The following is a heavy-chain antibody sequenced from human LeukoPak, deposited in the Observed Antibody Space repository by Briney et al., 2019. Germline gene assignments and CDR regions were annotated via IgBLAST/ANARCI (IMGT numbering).Heavy chain of an antibody. CDR3: ARGMGAAAGIFDY. D-gene: IGHD6-13*01. CDR1: GGSFSGYY. J-gene: IGHJ4*02. V-gene: IGHV4-34*01. Sequence: SETLSLTCAVYGGSFSGYYWSWIRQPPGKGLEWIGEINHSGSTNYNPSLKSRVTISVDTSKNQFSLKLSSVTAADTAVYYCARGMGAAAGIFDYWGQGTLVTVSS. CDR2: INHSGST.